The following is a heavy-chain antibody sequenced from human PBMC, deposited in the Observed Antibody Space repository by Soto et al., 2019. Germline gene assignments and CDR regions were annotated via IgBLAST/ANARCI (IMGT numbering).Heavy chain of an antibody. V-gene: IGHV1-58*01. Sequence: QMQLVQSGPEVKKPGTSVKVSCKASGFTFTSSAVQWVRQARGQRLEWIGWIVVGSGNTNYAQKFQEIVTITRHMSTISAYMELSRLRYEDTAVYYWAAASSGDSYGVDYWGQGTLVTVAS. J-gene: IGHJ4*02. D-gene: IGHD5-18*01. CDR3: AAASSGDSYGVDY. CDR1: GFTFTSSA. CDR2: IVVGSGNT.